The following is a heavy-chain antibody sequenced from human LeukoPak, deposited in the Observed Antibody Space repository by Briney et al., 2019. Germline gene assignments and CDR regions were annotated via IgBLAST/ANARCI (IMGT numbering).Heavy chain of an antibody. V-gene: IGHV3-30*02. J-gene: IGHJ4*02. CDR1: GFTFSSYG. Sequence: PGGSLRLSCAASGFTFSSYGMHWVRQAPGKGLEWVAFIRYDGSNKYYADSVKGRFTISRDNSKNTLYLQMNSLRAEDTAVYYCAEGTAGYCSSTSCYTYYWGQGTLVTVSS. CDR3: AEGTAGYCSSTSCYTYY. D-gene: IGHD2-2*02. CDR2: IRYDGSNK.